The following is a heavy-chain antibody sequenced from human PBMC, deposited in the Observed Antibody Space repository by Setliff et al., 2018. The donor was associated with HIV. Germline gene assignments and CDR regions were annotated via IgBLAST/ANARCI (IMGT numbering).Heavy chain of an antibody. V-gene: IGHV1-18*01. CDR3: ARATGAADL. Sequence: GASVKVSCKASGYTISTSGISWVRQAPGQGLEWMGWISINNGNSNYAQRFQGRVTMTRDTSTTTAYMELRSLRSDDTAVYYCARATGAADLWGQGTKVTAPQ. CDR1: GYTISTSG. J-gene: IGHJ5*02. CDR2: ISINNGNS. D-gene: IGHD6-13*01.